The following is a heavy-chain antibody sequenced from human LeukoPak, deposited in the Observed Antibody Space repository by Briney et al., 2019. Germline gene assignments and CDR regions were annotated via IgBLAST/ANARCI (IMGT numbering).Heavy chain of an antibody. J-gene: IGHJ6*02. CDR1: GGSISSGSYY. CDR2: IYTRGST. D-gene: IGHD6-19*01. CDR3: ARRVAGSLAYYYYYGMDV. V-gene: IGHV4-61*02. Sequence: SETLSLTCTVSGGSISSGSYYWSWIRQPAGKGLEWIGRIYTRGSTNYNPSLKSRVTISVDTSKNQFSLKLSSVTAADTAVYYCARRVAGSLAYYYYYGMDVWGQGTTVTVSS.